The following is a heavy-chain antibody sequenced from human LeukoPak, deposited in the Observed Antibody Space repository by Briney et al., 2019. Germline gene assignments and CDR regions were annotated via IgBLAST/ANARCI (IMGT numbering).Heavy chain of an antibody. V-gene: IGHV4-59*01. CDR2: IYYSGST. J-gene: IGHJ3*02. CDR1: GGSISSYY. Sequence: KPSETLSLTCTVSGGSISSYYWSWIRQPPGKGLEWIGYIYYSGSTNYNPSLKSRVTISVDTSKNQFSLKLSSVTAADTAVYYCARDSGGGEAFDIWGQGTMVTVSS. D-gene: IGHD3-10*01. CDR3: ARDSGGGEAFDI.